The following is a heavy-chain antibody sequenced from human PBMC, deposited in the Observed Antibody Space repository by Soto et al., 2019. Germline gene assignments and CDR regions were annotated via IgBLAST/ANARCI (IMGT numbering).Heavy chain of an antibody. CDR2: IYYSGST. V-gene: IGHV4-31*03. Sequence: PSETLSLTCTVSGGSISSGGYYWSWIRQHPGKGLEWIGYIYYSGSTYYNPSLKSRVTMSVDTSKNQISLKLSSVTAADTAVYYCTRANWYSEYWGQGTLVTVSS. J-gene: IGHJ4*02. D-gene: IGHD7-27*01. CDR3: TRANWYSEY. CDR1: GGSISSGGYY.